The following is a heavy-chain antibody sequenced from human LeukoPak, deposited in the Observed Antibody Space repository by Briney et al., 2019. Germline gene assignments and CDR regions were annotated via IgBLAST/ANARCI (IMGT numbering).Heavy chain of an antibody. CDR3: ARAKSPDWFDP. V-gene: IGHV3-33*01. Sequence: GGSLRLSCAASGFTFSSYGMHWVRQAPGKGLEWVAVIWYDGSNKYYADSVKGRFTISRDNPKNTLYLQMNSLRAEDTAAYYCARAKSPDWFDPWGQGTLVTVSS. CDR2: IWYDGSNK. J-gene: IGHJ5*02. CDR1: GFTFSSYG.